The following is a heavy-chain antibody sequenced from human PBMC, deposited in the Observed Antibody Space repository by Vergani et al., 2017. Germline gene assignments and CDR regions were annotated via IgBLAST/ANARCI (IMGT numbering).Heavy chain of an antibody. Sequence: VQLVESGGGLVKPGGSLRLSCAASGFTFSSYGMHWVRQAPGKGLEWVAFIRYDGSNKYYADSVKGRFTISRDNSKNTLYLQMNSLRAEDTAVYYCAKEGYYYGSGSYYNPYYYYGMDVWGQGTTVTVSS. CDR1: GFTFSSYG. CDR2: IRYDGSNK. CDR3: AKEGYYYGSGSYYNPYYYYGMDV. V-gene: IGHV3-30*02. D-gene: IGHD3-10*01. J-gene: IGHJ6*02.